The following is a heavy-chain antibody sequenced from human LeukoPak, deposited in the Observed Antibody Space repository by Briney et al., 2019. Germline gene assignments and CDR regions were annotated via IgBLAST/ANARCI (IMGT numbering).Heavy chain of an antibody. Sequence: GGSLRLSCAASGFTFSSYGMHWVRQAPGKGLEWVAFIRNDGSNKYYADSVKGRFTISRDNSKNTLYLQMNSLRAEDTAVYYCARSGRYCSGGSCYYYYYMDVWGKGTTVTISS. CDR1: GFTFSSYG. V-gene: IGHV3-30*02. J-gene: IGHJ6*03. CDR2: IRNDGSNK. CDR3: ARSGRYCSGGSCYYYYYMDV. D-gene: IGHD2-15*01.